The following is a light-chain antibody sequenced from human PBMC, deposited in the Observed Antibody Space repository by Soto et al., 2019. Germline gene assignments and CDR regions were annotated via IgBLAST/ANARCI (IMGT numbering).Light chain of an antibody. V-gene: IGKV3-11*01. J-gene: IGKJ4*01. CDR2: DAS. CDR1: QSVSGY. Sequence: EIVLTQSPATLSLSPGNRVTLSCRASQSVSGYVAWYQQKPGQAPRLLIYDASNRATGIPARFSGSGSGTDFTRTITCLEPEDFAVYYCQQRSNWPSTFGGGTKVEI. CDR3: QQRSNWPST.